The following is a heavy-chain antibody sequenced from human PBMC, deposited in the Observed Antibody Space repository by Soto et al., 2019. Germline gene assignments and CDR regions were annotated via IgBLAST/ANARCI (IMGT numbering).Heavy chain of an antibody. CDR1: GFSFSSYG. CDR2: IWYDGSNK. J-gene: IGHJ4*02. D-gene: IGHD2-2*01. V-gene: IGHV3-33*01. CDR3: ARDEYSIVLVPVFSD. Sequence: QVQLVESGGGVVQPGRSLRLSCAASGFSFSSYGMHWVRQAPGKGLEWVAFIWYDGSNKYYADSVKGRFTISRDNSKNTLYLQMNSLRAEDTAVYHCARDEYSIVLVPVFSDWGQGTLVTVSS.